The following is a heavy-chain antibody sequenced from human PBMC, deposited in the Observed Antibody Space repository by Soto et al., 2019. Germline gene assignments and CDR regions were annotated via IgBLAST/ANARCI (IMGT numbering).Heavy chain of an antibody. D-gene: IGHD3-10*01. CDR3: ARRRDYYGSGSLYYGMDV. Sequence: SETLSLTCTVSGGSVSSGSYYWSWIRQPPGKGLEWIGYIYYSGSTNYNPSLKSRVTISVDTSKNQFSLKLSSVTAADTAVYYCARRRDYYGSGSLYYGMDVWGQGTTVTVSS. CDR2: IYYSGST. J-gene: IGHJ6*02. V-gene: IGHV4-61*01. CDR1: GGSVSSGSYY.